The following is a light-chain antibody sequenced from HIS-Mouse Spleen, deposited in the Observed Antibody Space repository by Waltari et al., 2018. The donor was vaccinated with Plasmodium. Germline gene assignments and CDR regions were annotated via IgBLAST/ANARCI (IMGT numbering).Light chain of an antibody. J-gene: IGLJ1*01. V-gene: IGLV2-11*01. CDR3: CSYAGSYTFV. Sequence: QSALTQPRSVSGSPGQSVTIPCTGTSSDVGGYNYVSWYQQSPGKAPKRMMYDVSKQPSGVPDRFSVSKSGNTASLTISGLQAEDEADYYCCSYAGSYTFVFGTGTKVTVL. CDR1: SSDVGGYNY. CDR2: DVS.